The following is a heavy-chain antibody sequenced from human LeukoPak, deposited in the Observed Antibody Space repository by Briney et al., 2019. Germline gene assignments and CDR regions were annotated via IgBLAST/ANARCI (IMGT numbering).Heavy chain of an antibody. CDR1: GFTFSSYE. CDR3: ARRRSGYSKNFDY. J-gene: IGHJ4*02. V-gene: IGHV3-48*03. Sequence: GGSLRLSCAASGFTFSSYEMNWVRQAPGKGLEWVSYISSSGSTIYYADSVKGRFTISRDNAKNSLYLQMNSLRAEDTAVYYCARRRSGYSKNFDYWGQGTLVTVSS. D-gene: IGHD6-13*01. CDR2: ISSSGSTI.